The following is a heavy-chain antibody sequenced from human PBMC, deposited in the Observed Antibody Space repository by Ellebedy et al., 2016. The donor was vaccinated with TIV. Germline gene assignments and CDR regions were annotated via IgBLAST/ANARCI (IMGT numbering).Heavy chain of an antibody. D-gene: IGHD2-2*02. CDR1: GVTFNGHA. V-gene: IGHV3-30-3*01. CDR3: ARDWDCSTTNCYTNWLDP. CDR2: ISYDGTNK. Sequence: GESLKISCAASGVTFNGHAMHWVRQAPGKGLEWMGVISYDGTNKYYADSVKGRFTISRDNSQSTLYLQMNSLRAEDTAVYYCARDWDCSTTNCYTNWLDPWGQGTLVTVSS. J-gene: IGHJ5*02.